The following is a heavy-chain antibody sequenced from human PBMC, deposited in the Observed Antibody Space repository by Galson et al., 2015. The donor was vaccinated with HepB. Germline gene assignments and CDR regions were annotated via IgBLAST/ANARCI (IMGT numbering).Heavy chain of an antibody. CDR1: GFTFSSYA. J-gene: IGHJ6*02. CDR2: ISYDGSNK. CDR3: ARGGIQLWWEDYYGMDV. V-gene: IGHV3-30*04. D-gene: IGHD5-18*01. Sequence: SLRLSCAASGFTFSSYAMHWVRQAPGKGLEWVAVISYDGSNKYYADSVKGRFTISRDNSKNTLYLQMNSLRAEDTAVYYCARGGIQLWWEDYYGMDVWGQGTTVTVSS.